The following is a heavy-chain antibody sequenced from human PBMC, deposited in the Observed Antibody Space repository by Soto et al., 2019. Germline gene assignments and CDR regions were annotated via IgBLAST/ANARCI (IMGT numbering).Heavy chain of an antibody. J-gene: IGHJ4*02. CDR1: GFTFSSYA. Sequence: EVQLLESGGGLVQPGGSLRLSCAASGFTFSSYAMSWVRQAPGKGLEWVSAISGSGGSTYYADSVKGRFTISRDTSKNTLYLQMNSLRAEDTAVYYCAKDQGYCSGGSCYLQFDYWGQGTLVTVSS. D-gene: IGHD2-15*01. CDR2: ISGSGGST. CDR3: AKDQGYCSGGSCYLQFDY. V-gene: IGHV3-23*01.